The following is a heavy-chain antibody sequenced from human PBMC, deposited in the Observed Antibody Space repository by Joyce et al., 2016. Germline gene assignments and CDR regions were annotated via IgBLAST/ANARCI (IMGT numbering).Heavy chain of an antibody. CDR1: GFTFSSYW. CDR2: IKQDGREK. Sequence: EVQLVESGGGLVQPGGSLRLSCACSGFTFSSYWMTWVRQAPGEGLEWVANIKQDGREKNYVDSVKGRFTISRDNTKNSLYLQMSSLRAEDTAVYYCAREGNWSYVYWGQGTLVTVSS. V-gene: IGHV3-7*01. J-gene: IGHJ4*02. D-gene: IGHD1-7*01. CDR3: AREGNWSYVY.